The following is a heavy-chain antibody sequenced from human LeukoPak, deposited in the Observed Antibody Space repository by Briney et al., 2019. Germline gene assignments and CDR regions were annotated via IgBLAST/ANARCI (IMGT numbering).Heavy chain of an antibody. Sequence: GGSLRLSCAASGFTFSSCAMSWVRQAPGKGLEWVSAISGSGLSTYFADSVKGRFTISRDNAKKSLYLQMNSLRAEDTAVYYCAGPTCLRGGYCSTNFWGQGTLVTVSS. CDR1: GFTFSSCA. CDR2: ISGSGLST. CDR3: AGPTCLRGGYCSTNF. D-gene: IGHD2-2*01. V-gene: IGHV3-23*01. J-gene: IGHJ4*02.